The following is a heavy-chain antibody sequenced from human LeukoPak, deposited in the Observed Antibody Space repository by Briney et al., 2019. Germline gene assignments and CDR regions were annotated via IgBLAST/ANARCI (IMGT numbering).Heavy chain of an antibody. Sequence: AETLSLTCTVSGGSISNYYWSWIRQPPGKGLEWIGYIYYSGSTTYNPSLKRRVTISVDTPKNQFSLKLNSGTAADTAVYYCARRAYGSGSFNRYYFDYWGQGTLVAVSS. V-gene: IGHV4-59*08. CDR2: IYYSGST. CDR3: ARRAYGSGSFNRYYFDY. J-gene: IGHJ4*02. D-gene: IGHD3-10*01. CDR1: GGSISNYY.